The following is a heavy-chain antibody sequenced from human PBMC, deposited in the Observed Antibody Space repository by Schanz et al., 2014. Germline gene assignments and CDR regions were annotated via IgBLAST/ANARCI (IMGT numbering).Heavy chain of an antibody. V-gene: IGHV3-48*01. CDR3: ARAGYDADNWFDP. J-gene: IGHJ5*02. D-gene: IGHD2-2*01. CDR1: GFTFSSNS. CDR2: ISGSGGNT. Sequence: EVQLLESGGGLVQPGGSLRLSCAASGFTFSSNSMNWVRQAPGRGLEWVSIISGSGGNTYYADAVRGRFTISRDNAKNSLYLEMNSLRAEDTAVYYCARAGYDADNWFDPWGQGILVTVSS.